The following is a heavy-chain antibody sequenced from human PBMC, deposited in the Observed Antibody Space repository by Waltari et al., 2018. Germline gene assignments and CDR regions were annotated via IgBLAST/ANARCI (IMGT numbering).Heavy chain of an antibody. Sequence: QVQLQESGPGLVKPSETLSLTCAVSGYSISSGYYWGWIRPTPGQGLEWFGSIYHSGRTYSNPALKSRFTISVDTSKNQFSLKLSSVTAADTAVYYCARSDSSGYPFDYWGQGTLVTVSS. CDR1: GYSISSGYY. D-gene: IGHD3-22*01. J-gene: IGHJ4*02. CDR3: ARSDSSGYPFDY. CDR2: IYHSGRT. V-gene: IGHV4-38-2*01.